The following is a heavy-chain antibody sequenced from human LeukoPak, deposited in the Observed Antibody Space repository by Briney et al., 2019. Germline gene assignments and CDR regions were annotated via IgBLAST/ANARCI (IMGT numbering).Heavy chain of an antibody. CDR2: FDPEDSKT. V-gene: IGHV1-24*01. CDR3: ARSTGPYYDFWSGPDAFDI. D-gene: IGHD3-3*01. Sequence: ASVKVSCKVSGYTLTELSMHWVRQTPGKGLEWMGGFDPEDSKTIYPQKFQGRVTMTEDTSTNTAYMELSSLRSDDTAVYYCARSTGPYYDFWSGPDAFDIWGQGTMVTVPS. J-gene: IGHJ3*02. CDR1: GYTLTELS.